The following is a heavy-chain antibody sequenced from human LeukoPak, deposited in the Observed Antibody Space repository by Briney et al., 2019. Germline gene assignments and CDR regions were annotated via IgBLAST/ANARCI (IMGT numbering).Heavy chain of an antibody. V-gene: IGHV1-46*01. CDR3: ARSYSTVTTWPLYYYYGMDV. J-gene: IGHJ6*02. D-gene: IGHD4-17*01. Sequence: ASVKVSCKASGYTFTSYYMHWVRQAPGQGLEWMGIINPSGGSTSYAQKFQGRVTMTRDTSTSTVYMELSSLRSEDTAVYYCARSYSTVTTWPLYYYYGMDVWGQGTTVTVSS. CDR1: GYTFTSYY. CDR2: INPSGGST.